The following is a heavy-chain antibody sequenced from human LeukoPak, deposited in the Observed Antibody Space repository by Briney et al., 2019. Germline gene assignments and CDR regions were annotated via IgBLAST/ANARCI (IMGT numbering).Heavy chain of an antibody. J-gene: IGHJ6*03. D-gene: IGHD3-10*01. CDR2: ISYDGSNK. CDR1: GFTFSSYA. CDR3: ASAVTYYYGSGSYPNYYYYMDV. V-gene: IGHV3-30*04. Sequence: GRSLRLSCAASGFTFSSYAMHWVRQAPGKGLEWVAVISYDGSNKYYADSVKGRFTISRDNSKNTLYLQMNSLRAEDTAVYYCASAVTYYYGSGSYPNYYYYMDVWGKGTTVTVSS.